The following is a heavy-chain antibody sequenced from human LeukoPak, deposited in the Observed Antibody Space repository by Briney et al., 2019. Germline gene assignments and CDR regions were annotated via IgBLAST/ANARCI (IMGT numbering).Heavy chain of an antibody. D-gene: IGHD3-16*01. J-gene: IGHJ4*02. CDR2: INEDGSKK. CDR3: ASGGHLDY. Sequence: GGSLRLSCAASGLALSRFWMSWVRQAPGKGMEWVANINEDGSKKNYVDSVRGRFTISRDNAKDSLYLQMNSLRAEDTAVYYCASGGHLDYWGQGTPVTVSS. V-gene: IGHV3-7*03. CDR1: GLALSRFW.